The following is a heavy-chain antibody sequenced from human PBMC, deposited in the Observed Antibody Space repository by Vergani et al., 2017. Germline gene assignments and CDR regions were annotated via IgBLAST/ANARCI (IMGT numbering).Heavy chain of an antibody. J-gene: IGHJ3*02. Sequence: EVQLVQSGAEVKKPGESLKISCKGSGYSFTSYWIGWVRQMPGKGLEWMGIIYPGDSDTRYSPSFQGQVTISADKSISTAYLQWSSLKASDTVMYYCARHVSRWKQQLVRAFDIWGQGTMVTVSS. V-gene: IGHV5-51*01. CDR1: GYSFTSYW. D-gene: IGHD6-13*01. CDR2: IYPGDSDT. CDR3: ARHVSRWKQQLVRAFDI.